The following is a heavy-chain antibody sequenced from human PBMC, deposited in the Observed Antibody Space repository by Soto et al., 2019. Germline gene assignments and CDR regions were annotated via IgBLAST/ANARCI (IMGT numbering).Heavy chain of an antibody. D-gene: IGHD6-6*01. CDR1: GFTFSSYW. CDR3: ARDQYSSSSEEYYYYYYGMDV. V-gene: IGHV3-7*03. Sequence: PVGSLRLSCAASGFTFSSYWMSWVRQAPGKGLEWVANIKQDGSEKYYVDSVKGRFTISRDNAKNSLYLQMNSLRAEDTAVYYCARDQYSSSSEEYYYYYYGMDVWGQGTTVTVSS. J-gene: IGHJ6*02. CDR2: IKQDGSEK.